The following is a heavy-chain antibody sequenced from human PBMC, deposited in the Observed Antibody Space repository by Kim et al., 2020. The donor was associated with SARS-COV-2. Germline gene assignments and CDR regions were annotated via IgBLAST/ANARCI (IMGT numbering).Heavy chain of an antibody. Sequence: SGPTLVNPTQTLTLTCTFSGFSLSTSGVGVGWIRQPPGKALEWLALIYWDDDKRYSPSLKSRLTITKDTSKNQVVLTMTNMDPVDTATYYCARRRSAIAVAGNWFDPWGQGTLVTVSS. D-gene: IGHD6-19*01. J-gene: IGHJ5*02. CDR2: IYWDDDK. CDR1: GFSLSTSGVG. V-gene: IGHV2-5*02. CDR3: ARRRSAIAVAGNWFDP.